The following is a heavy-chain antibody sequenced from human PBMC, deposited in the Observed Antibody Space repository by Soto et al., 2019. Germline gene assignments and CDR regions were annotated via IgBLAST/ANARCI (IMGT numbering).Heavy chain of an antibody. CDR1: SGSISSSNW. V-gene: IGHV4-4*02. Sequence: PSETLSLTCDVSSGSISSSNWWSWVRQPPGKGLEWIGEVYDSGSTNYNPSLKSRVNISLDKSKNQFFLKLSSVTAADTAVYYCAIRGSMVRGVIQPIGYWGQGTLVTVSS. J-gene: IGHJ4*02. D-gene: IGHD3-10*01. CDR2: VYDSGST. CDR3: AIRGSMVRGVIQPIGY.